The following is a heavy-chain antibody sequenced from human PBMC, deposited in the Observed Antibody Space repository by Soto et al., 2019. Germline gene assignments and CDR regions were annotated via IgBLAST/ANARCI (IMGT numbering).Heavy chain of an antibody. D-gene: IGHD2-15*01. Sequence: PSETLSLTCAVSGGSISSSNWCSWVRQPPGKGLEWIGEIYHSGSTNYNPSLKSRVTISVDKSKNKFSLKLSSVTAADTAVYYCARGLLRGYCSGGSSYLDYWGQGTLVTVS. CDR3: ARGLLRGYCSGGSSYLDY. J-gene: IGHJ4*02. V-gene: IGHV4-4*02. CDR2: IYHSGST. CDR1: GGSISSSNW.